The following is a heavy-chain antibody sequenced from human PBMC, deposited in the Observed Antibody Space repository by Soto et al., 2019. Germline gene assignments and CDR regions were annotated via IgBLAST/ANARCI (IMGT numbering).Heavy chain of an antibody. CDR2: INPHGGGT. V-gene: IGHV1-2*02. J-gene: IGHJ5*02. D-gene: IGHD6-6*01. Sequence: ASVKVSCKAPGDTFTSYYLNWVRQAPGQGLEWMGVINPHGGGTEYAQKFQGRVTLTRDTSIATAYLTLTSLTSDDTALYYCAKDLTRQLAYWLDPWGQGTKVTVSS. CDR3: AKDLTRQLAYWLDP. CDR1: GDTFTSYY.